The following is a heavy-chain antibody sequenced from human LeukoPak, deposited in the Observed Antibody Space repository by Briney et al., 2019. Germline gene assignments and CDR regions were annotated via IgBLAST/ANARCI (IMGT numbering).Heavy chain of an antibody. J-gene: IGHJ4*02. CDR3: AREGFTSNWYLDY. CDR1: GGTFSTHA. D-gene: IGHD1-1*01. V-gene: IGHV1-69*04. Sequence: GASVKASCKASGGTFSTHAISWVRQAPGQGLEWMGRVIPMLDIRNYAQKFKDRVTITADKSTTTAYMELSSLRSEDTAVYYCAREGFTSNWYLDYWGQGTLVTVSS. CDR2: VIPMLDIR.